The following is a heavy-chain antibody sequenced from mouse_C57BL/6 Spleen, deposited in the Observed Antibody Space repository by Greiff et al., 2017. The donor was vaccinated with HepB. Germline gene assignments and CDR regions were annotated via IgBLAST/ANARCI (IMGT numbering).Heavy chain of an antibody. CDR3: ARSDIYYDYDGAMDY. D-gene: IGHD2-4*01. J-gene: IGHJ4*01. Sequence: VQLKESGPELVKPGASVKISCKASGYSFTGYYMHWVKQSHGNILDWIGYIYPYNGVSSYNQKFKGKATLTVDKSSSTAYMELRSLTSEDSAVYYCARSDIYYDYDGAMDYWGQGTSVTVSS. V-gene: IGHV1-31*01. CDR1: GYSFTGYY. CDR2: IYPYNGVS.